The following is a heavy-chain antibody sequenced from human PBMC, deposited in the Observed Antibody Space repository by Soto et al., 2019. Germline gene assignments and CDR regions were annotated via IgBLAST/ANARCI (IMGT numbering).Heavy chain of an antibody. D-gene: IGHD5-12*01. Sequence: PVGSLRLSCAASGFTFRNYGMHWVRQAPGKGLEWVAIIWYDGSNKYYADSVKGRFTISRDNSKNTLYLQIDSLRAEDTAVYYCARLYTWIMDYWGQGIMVTVSS. V-gene: IGHV3-33*01. J-gene: IGHJ4*02. CDR2: IWYDGSNK. CDR3: ARLYTWIMDY. CDR1: GFTFRNYG.